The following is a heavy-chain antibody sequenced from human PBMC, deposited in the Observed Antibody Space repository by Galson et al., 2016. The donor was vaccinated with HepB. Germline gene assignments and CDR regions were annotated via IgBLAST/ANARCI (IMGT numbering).Heavy chain of an antibody. CDR2: IIPMYNTG. CDR1: GGTFSNKI. Sequence: SVKVSCKASGGTFSNKIISWVRQAPGQGLEWMGTIIPMYNTGKHAEKFQGRVTITADGYTSTAYMELSSLGSEDTAVYYCAIKARYSGSYEDYYFDYWGQETLVIVSS. D-gene: IGHD1-26*01. CDR3: AIKARYSGSYEDYYFDY. V-gene: IGHV1-69*13. J-gene: IGHJ4*02.